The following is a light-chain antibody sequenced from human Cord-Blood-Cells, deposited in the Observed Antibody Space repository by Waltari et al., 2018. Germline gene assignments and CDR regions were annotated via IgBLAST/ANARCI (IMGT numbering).Light chain of an antibody. V-gene: IGKV4-1*01. CDR3: QQYYSTPPT. J-gene: IGKJ1*01. CDR1: QSVLYSSNNKNY. Sequence: DIVLTQAPDSLAVSLGERATINCKSSQSVLYSSNNKNYLARYQHKPGQPPKLLIYWASTRESGVPARFSGSGSGTDFTLTISSLQAEDVAVYYCQQYYSTPPTFGQGTKVEIK. CDR2: WAS.